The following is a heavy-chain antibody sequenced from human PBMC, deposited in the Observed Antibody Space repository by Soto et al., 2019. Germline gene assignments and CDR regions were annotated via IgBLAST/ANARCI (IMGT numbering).Heavy chain of an antibody. J-gene: IGHJ5*02. CDR3: ARSLEGTTLPNCSAP. D-gene: IGHD1-1*01. CDR2: ITPVFGTA. V-gene: IGHV1-69*01. CDR1: ADTFNSYS. Sequence: QVQLVQSGAEVKKPGSSVKVSCKASADTFNSYSLSWLRQAPGQRLEWMGGITPVFGTADYAQSFEDRLTIPANDTTSTFYMGLGSLSSNNTAVFYCARSLEGTTLPNCSAPWGKGALVTV.